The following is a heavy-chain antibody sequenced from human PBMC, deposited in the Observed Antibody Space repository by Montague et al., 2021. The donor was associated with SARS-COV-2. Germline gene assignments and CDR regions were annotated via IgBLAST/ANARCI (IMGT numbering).Heavy chain of an antibody. D-gene: IGHD2/OR15-2a*01. CDR2: FTGGNT. V-gene: IGHV3-23*01. CDR3: AKAEESGNYLSVGLDS. Sequence: SLRLSCAASGFTFGIYAMSWVRQAPGKGPQWVSTFTGGNTFYADSVKGRFTISRDNNKNTLYLQMNSLGAEDTAIYYCAKAEESGNYLSVGLDSWGPGTLVTVSS. CDR1: GFTFGIYA. J-gene: IGHJ4*02.